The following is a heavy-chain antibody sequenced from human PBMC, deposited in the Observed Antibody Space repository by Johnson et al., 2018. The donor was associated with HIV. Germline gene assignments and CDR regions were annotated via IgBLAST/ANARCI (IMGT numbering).Heavy chain of an antibody. CDR3: VRTEITVGGVIHPHDAFDF. Sequence: EVQLVESGGGLVQPGGSLRLSCAASGLMFSRYAMHWVRQAPGKGLEYVSPISSSGGSTCYANSVKGRFTISRDNSKNKLYLQMNSLRAEDTAVYYCVRTEITVGGVIHPHDAFDFWGQGTMVTVSS. CDR1: GLMFSRYA. CDR2: ISSSGGST. V-gene: IGHV3-64*01. D-gene: IGHD3-16*02. J-gene: IGHJ3*01.